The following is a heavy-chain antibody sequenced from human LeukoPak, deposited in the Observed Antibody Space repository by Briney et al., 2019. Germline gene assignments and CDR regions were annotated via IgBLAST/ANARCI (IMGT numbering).Heavy chain of an antibody. CDR2: ISGSGGMT. CDR1: GFTFSSYG. V-gene: IGHV3-23*01. D-gene: IGHD6-19*01. J-gene: IGHJ4*02. CDR3: AKVGLAVSGKLGYDY. Sequence: PGRSLRLSCATSGFTFSSYGMSWVRQAPGKGLEWVSHISGSGGMTYYADSVKGRFTISRDNSKDTLYLQMNSLRAEDTAVYYCAKVGLAVSGKLGYDYWGQGTLVTVSS.